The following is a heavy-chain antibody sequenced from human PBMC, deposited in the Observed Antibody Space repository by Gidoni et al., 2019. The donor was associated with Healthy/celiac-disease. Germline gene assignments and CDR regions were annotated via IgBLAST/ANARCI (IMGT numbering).Heavy chain of an antibody. J-gene: IGHJ6*02. D-gene: IGHD6-13*01. V-gene: IGHV3-48*02. CDR2: ISSSSSTI. Sequence: EVQLVESGGGLVQPGGSLRLSCAASGFTFRSYSMNWVRQAPGKGLEWVSYISSSSSTIYYADSVKGRFTISRDNAKISLYLQMNSLRDEDTAVYYCARDRGSSSWYTMYYYYGMDVWGQGTTVTVSS. CDR1: GFTFRSYS. CDR3: ARDRGSSSWYTMYYYYGMDV.